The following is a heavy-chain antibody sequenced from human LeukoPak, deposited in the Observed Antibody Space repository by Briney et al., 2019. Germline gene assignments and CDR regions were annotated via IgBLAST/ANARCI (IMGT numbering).Heavy chain of an antibody. Sequence: PSETLSLTCTVSGGSISSYYWSWIRQPAGKGLEWIGRIYPSGSTNYNPSLKSRVTLSVDPSKNQFSLKLTSLTAADTAVYYCARGRVAAAGTIDYWGQGTLVTVSS. J-gene: IGHJ4*02. V-gene: IGHV4-4*07. D-gene: IGHD6-13*01. CDR3: ARGRVAAAGTIDY. CDR1: GGSISSYY. CDR2: IYPSGST.